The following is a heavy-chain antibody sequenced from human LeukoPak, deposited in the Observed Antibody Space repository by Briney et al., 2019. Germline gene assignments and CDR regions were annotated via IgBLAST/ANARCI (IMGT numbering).Heavy chain of an antibody. J-gene: IGHJ4*02. D-gene: IGHD1/OR15-1a*01. Sequence: GGSLRLSCAASGFTFSSYSMNWVRQAPGKGLEWVSSISSSSSYIYYADSVKGRFTISRDNSKNTLWLQMVSLRAEDMAVYYCAKDEKPDGRWNIDHWGQGTLVTVSS. CDR1: GFTFSSYS. CDR3: AKDEKPDGRWNIDH. V-gene: IGHV3-21*04. CDR2: ISSSSSYI.